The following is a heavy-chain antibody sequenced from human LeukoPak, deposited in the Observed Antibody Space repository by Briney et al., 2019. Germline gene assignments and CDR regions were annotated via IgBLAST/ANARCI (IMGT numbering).Heavy chain of an antibody. Sequence: SETLSLTCTVSGGSISSYYWSWIRQPPGKGLEWIGYIYYSGSTNYNPSLKSRVTISVDTSKNQFSLKLSSVTAADTAVYYCARRGSWWYRGYAIDYWGQGTLVTVSS. CDR2: IYYSGST. J-gene: IGHJ4*02. CDR3: ARRGSWWYRGYAIDY. D-gene: IGHD5-12*01. V-gene: IGHV4-59*08. CDR1: GGSISSYY.